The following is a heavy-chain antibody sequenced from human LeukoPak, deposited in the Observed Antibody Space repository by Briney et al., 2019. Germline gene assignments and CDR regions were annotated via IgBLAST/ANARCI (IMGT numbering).Heavy chain of an antibody. V-gene: IGHV3-23*01. J-gene: IGHJ4*02. CDR3: AKGSITMVRGVIIHFDY. D-gene: IGHD3-10*01. CDR1: GFTFSSYA. CDR2: ISGSGGST. Sequence: PGGSLRLSCAASGFTFSSYAMSWVRQAPGKGLEWVSAISGSGGSTYYADPVKGRFTISRDNSKNTLYLQMNSLRAEDTAVYYCAKGSITMVRGVIIHFDYWGQGTLVTVSS.